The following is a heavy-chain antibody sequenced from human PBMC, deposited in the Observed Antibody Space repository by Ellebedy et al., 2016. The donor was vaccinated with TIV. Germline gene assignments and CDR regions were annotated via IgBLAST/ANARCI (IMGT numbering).Heavy chain of an antibody. D-gene: IGHD3-22*01. Sequence: PGGSLRLSCAASGFTFSSYSMNWVRQAPGKGLEWLSYISNSDTIYYADSVRGRFTISRGKAKKSVYLQMDSLRVEETAIYYCARDAMIWIFDSWGQGTLVTVSS. J-gene: IGHJ4*02. CDR2: ISNSDTI. CDR1: GFTFSSYS. CDR3: ARDAMIWIFDS. V-gene: IGHV3-48*01.